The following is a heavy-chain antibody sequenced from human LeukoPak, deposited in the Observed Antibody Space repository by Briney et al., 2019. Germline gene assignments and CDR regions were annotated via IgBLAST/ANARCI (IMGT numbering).Heavy chain of an antibody. Sequence: PGGSLRLSCAASGFTVTSSYMSWVRQAPGKGLEWVAVLYSGGQTYYAGSVRGRFTISRDASKNTLYLQMNSLRAEDTAVYYCARDRGWELPENYYYGMDVWGQGTTVTVSS. V-gene: IGHV3-66*02. CDR2: LYSGGQT. CDR3: ARDRGWELPENYYYGMDV. CDR1: GFTVTSSY. J-gene: IGHJ6*02. D-gene: IGHD1-26*01.